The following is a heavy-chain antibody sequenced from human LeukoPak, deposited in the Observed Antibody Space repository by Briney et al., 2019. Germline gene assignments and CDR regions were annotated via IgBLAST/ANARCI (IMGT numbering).Heavy chain of an antibody. V-gene: IGHV3-9*01. J-gene: IGHJ5*02. CDR2: VCWGNGSI. CDR1: TLTFDGYG. Sequence: QPGVSLRLSGAGSTLTFDGYGRLWVRQAPGKGREGVSGVCWGNGSIGYADSVKGRFTISRDNAKNSLYLEMNSLRAEDTALYYCAKDSWYKVPTGWFDPWGQGTLVTVSS. CDR3: AKDSWYKVPTGWFDP. D-gene: IGHD1-1*01.